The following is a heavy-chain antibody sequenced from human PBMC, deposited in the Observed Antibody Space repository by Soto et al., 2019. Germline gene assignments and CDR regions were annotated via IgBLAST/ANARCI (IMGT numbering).Heavy chain of an antibody. V-gene: IGHV4-39*01. CDR3: ARRPPLVRGVYYYYYGMDV. CDR2: IYYSGST. D-gene: IGHD3-10*01. CDR1: GGSISSSSYY. J-gene: IGHJ6*02. Sequence: QLQLQESGPGLVKPSETLSLTCTVSGGSISSSSYYWGWIRQPPGNGLEWIGSIYYSGSTYYNPSLKSRVTISVDTSKNQFSLKLSSVTAADTAVYYCARRPPLVRGVYYYYYGMDVWGQGTTVTVSS.